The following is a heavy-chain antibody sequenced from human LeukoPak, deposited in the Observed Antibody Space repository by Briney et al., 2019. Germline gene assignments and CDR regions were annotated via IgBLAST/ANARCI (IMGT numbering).Heavy chain of an antibody. Sequence: QSGGSLRLSCAASGFTVSSNYMSWVRQAPGKGLEWVSVIYSGGSTYYADSVKGRFTISRDNSKNTLYLQMNSLRAEDTAVYYCAKEDPPYPGYSIGKVDYWGQGTLVTVSS. V-gene: IGHV3-66*01. CDR3: AKEDPPYPGYSIGKVDY. CDR2: IYSGGST. CDR1: GFTVSSNY. D-gene: IGHD6-19*01. J-gene: IGHJ4*02.